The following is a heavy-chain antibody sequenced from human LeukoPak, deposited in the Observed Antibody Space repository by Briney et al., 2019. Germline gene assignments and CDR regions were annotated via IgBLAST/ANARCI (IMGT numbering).Heavy chain of an antibody. V-gene: IGHV5-51*01. CDR1: GYSFTTYW. CDR2: INPGDSDI. J-gene: IGHJ5*02. Sequence: GESLKISCKGSGYSFTTYWIGWVRQMPGKGLEWKGIINPGDSDIRYSPSFQGQVTISVDKSISTAYLQWSSLKASDTAMYYCARDFWSGYGVNWFDPWGQGTLVTVSS. D-gene: IGHD3-3*01. CDR3: ARDFWSGYGVNWFDP.